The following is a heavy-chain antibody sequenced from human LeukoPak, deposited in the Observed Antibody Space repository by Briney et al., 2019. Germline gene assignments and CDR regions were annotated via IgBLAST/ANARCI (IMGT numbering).Heavy chain of an antibody. CDR2: IYYSGST. CDR3: AREVAGTDY. Sequence: SETLSLTCTVSAGSISSYYWSWIRQPPGKGLEWIGYIYYSGSTNYSPSLKSRVTISVDTSKNQFSLKLSSVTAADTAVYYCAREVAGTDYWGQGTLVTVSS. J-gene: IGHJ4*02. D-gene: IGHD6-19*01. CDR1: AGSISSYY. V-gene: IGHV4-59*01.